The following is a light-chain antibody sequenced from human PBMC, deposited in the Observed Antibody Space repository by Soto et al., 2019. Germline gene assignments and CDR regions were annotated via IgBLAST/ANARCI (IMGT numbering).Light chain of an antibody. CDR3: VLYMGSGSVV. Sequence: QAVVTQEPSFSVSPGGTVTLTCGLSSGSVSTSYYPSWYQQTPGQAPRTLIYSTNTRSSGVPDRFSGSILGNQAALTITGAQADDESDYYCVLYMGSGSVVFGGGTKVTVL. CDR2: STN. CDR1: SGSVSTSYY. J-gene: IGLJ2*01. V-gene: IGLV8-61*01.